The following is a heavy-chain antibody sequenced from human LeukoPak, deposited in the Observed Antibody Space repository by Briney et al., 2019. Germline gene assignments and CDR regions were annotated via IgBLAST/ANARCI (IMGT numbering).Heavy chain of an antibody. D-gene: IGHD6-19*01. V-gene: IGHV4-59*11. J-gene: IGHJ5*02. CDR1: GGSISSHY. CDR2: IYYSGST. Sequence: SETLSLTCTVSGGSISSHYWSWIRQPPGKGLEWIGYIYYSGSTNYNPSLKSRVTISVDTSKNQFSLKLSPVTAADTAVYYCARVFRVAGTTRWFDPWGQGTLVTVSS. CDR3: ARVFRVAGTTRWFDP.